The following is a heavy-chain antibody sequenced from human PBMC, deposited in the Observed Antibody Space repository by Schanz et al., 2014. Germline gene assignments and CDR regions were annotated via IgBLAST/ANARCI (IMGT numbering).Heavy chain of an antibody. Sequence: QVQLGQSGAEVKKPGASVKVSCKASGYTFTSYDINWVRQAPGQGLEWLGWMNPNSGNPGFAQKFRGRVTMTRNTSMSAAYIELHILTSEDTAVYYCARGRTFDYWGQGTLVTVSS. CDR2: MNPNSGNP. V-gene: IGHV1-8*01. CDR3: ARGRTFDY. J-gene: IGHJ4*02. CDR1: GYTFTSYD.